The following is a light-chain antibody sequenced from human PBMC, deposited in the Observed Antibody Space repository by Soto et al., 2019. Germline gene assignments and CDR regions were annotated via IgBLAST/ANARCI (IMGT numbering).Light chain of an antibody. J-gene: IGKJ2*01. CDR2: GAS. Sequence: EIVMTQSPATLSVSPGERATISCRTSQSVSSNLVWYQQKPGQAPRLLIHGASTRATGIPARFSGSGSGTEFTLTISSLQSEDFAIYYCQQYNNWPYTFGQGTKLEIK. CDR3: QQYNNWPYT. V-gene: IGKV3-15*01. CDR1: QSVSSN.